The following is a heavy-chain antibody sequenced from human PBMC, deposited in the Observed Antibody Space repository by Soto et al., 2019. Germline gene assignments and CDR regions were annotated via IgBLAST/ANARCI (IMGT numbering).Heavy chain of an antibody. V-gene: IGHV3-7*05. Sequence: GGSLRLSCAASGFTFSTYWMSWVRQAPGKGLEWVANIKQDGSEKWYVDSVKGRFTISRDNAKNSLYLQMNSLRAEDTALYYCAKDISPTMVRGVIFSAFDIWGQGTMVTVSS. J-gene: IGHJ3*02. D-gene: IGHD3-10*01. CDR1: GFTFSTYW. CDR3: AKDISPTMVRGVIFSAFDI. CDR2: IKQDGSEK.